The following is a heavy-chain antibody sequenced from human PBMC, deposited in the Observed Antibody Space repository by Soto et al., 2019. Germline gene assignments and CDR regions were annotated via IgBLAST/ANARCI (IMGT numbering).Heavy chain of an antibody. J-gene: IGHJ5*02. Sequence: GASVKVSCKASGCTFSRDAISWVRQAPGQGLEWMGGIIPMFGTAKYAQKFQGRLTITADESTSTAYMELRSLRSEDTAAYYCSRGVVVVADSQLGCFDPWGQGTPVTVSX. CDR3: SRGVVVVADSQLGCFDP. CDR1: GCTFSRDA. CDR2: IIPMFGTA. V-gene: IGHV1-69*13. D-gene: IGHD2-15*01.